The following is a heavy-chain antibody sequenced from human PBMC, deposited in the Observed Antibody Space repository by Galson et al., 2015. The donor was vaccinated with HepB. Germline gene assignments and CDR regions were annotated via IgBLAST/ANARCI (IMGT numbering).Heavy chain of an antibody. CDR1: GYTFTSYY. CDR2: INPSGGST. Sequence: SVKVSCKASGYTFTSYYMHWVRQAPGQGLEWMGIINPSGGSTSYAQKFQGRVTMTRDTSTGTVYMELSSLRSEDTAVYYCARDNGNSGYDLHYDFDYWGQGTLVTVSS. V-gene: IGHV1-46*01. D-gene: IGHD5-12*01. CDR3: ARDNGNSGYDLHYDFDY. J-gene: IGHJ4*02.